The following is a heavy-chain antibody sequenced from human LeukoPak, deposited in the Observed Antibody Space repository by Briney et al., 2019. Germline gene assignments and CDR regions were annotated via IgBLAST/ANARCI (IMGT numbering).Heavy chain of an antibody. Sequence: GGSLRLSCAASGFTFSSYAMHWVRQAPGKGLEWVAVISYDGSNKYYADSVKGRFTISRDNARNSFYLQLNSLRAEDTALYYCATYIVGPTLDYWGQGALVTVSS. D-gene: IGHD1-26*01. V-gene: IGHV3-30*04. J-gene: IGHJ4*02. CDR1: GFTFSSYA. CDR3: ATYIVGPTLDY. CDR2: ISYDGSNK.